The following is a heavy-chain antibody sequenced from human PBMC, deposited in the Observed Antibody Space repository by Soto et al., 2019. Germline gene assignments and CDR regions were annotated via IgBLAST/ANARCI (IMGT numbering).Heavy chain of an antibody. V-gene: IGHV4-61*03. CDR2: ITDVGST. J-gene: IGHJ4*02. D-gene: IGHD6-25*01. CDR1: GGSVSSGSYF. CDR3: ARQRVLPAQYFFDY. Sequence: SETLSLTCAVSGGSVSSGSYFWTWIRQSPGKGLEWIGYITDVGSTNYNPSLKSRVTMSADTTKNHFSLNLRSVTAADTAVYYCARQRVLPAQYFFDYWGQGIPVTSPQ.